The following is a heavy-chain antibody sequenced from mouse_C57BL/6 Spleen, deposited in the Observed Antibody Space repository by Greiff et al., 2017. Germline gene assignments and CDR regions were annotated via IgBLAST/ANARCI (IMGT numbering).Heavy chain of an antibody. V-gene: IGHV1-64*01. Sequence: QVQLQQPGAELVKPGASVKLSCKASGYTFTSYWMHWVKQRPGQGLEWIGMIHPNSGSTNYNEKFKSKATLTVDKSSSTAYMQLSSLTSEDSAVYYCARRGDSSGPWFADWGQGTLVTVSA. CDR3: ARRGDSSGPWFAD. J-gene: IGHJ3*01. CDR1: GYTFTSYW. D-gene: IGHD3-2*02. CDR2: IHPNSGST.